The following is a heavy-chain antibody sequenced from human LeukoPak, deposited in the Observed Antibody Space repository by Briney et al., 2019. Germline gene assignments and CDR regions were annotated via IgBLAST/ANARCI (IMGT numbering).Heavy chain of an antibody. CDR2: ISSSGGHT. V-gene: IGHV3-11*06. D-gene: IGHD6-13*01. CDR1: GFTFNDYY. J-gene: IGHJ4*02. Sequence: GGSLTLSCAASGFTFNDYYMSWIRQASGKGLEWVSFISSSGGHTNYADSVKGRFTISRDNAKNSLYLQMNSLRAEDTAVYYCARNPGPGTLDNWGQGTLVTVSS. CDR3: ARNPGPGTLDN.